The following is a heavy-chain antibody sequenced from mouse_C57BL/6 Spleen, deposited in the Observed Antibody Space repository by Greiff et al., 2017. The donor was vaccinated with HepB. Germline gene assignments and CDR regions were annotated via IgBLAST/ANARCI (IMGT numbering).Heavy chain of an antibody. D-gene: IGHD1-1*01. CDR1: GYTFTSYD. Sequence: QVQLQQSGPELVKPGASVKLSCKASGYTFTSYDINWVKQRPGQGLEWIGWIYPRDGSTKYNEKFKGKATLTVDTSSSTAYMELHSLTSEDSAVYFCARRGGYYYGSSSWFAYWGQGTLVTVSA. CDR3: ARRGGYYYGSSSWFAY. J-gene: IGHJ3*01. CDR2: IYPRDGST. V-gene: IGHV1-85*01.